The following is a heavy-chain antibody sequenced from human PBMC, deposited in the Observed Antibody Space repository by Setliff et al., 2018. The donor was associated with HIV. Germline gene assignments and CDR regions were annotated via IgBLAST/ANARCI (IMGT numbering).Heavy chain of an antibody. V-gene: IGHV4-39*07. CDR1: GGSIDSTDYY. J-gene: IGHJ4*02. CDR2: IFYSGRT. Sequence: SETLSLTCTVSGGSIDSTDYYWGWIRQPPGKGLEWIGSIFYSGRTTYNPSLRSRVTISVDTSKNQFSLSLTSVTAADTAVYYCAKGAGFYGDCTFDYWGQGNLVTVSS. CDR3: AKGAGFYGDCTFDY. D-gene: IGHD2-21*02.